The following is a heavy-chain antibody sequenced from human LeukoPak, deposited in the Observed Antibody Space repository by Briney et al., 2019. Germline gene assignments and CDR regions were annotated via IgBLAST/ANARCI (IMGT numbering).Heavy chain of an antibody. D-gene: IGHD6-19*01. CDR2: IIPIFGTA. CDR3: AREAGYSSGWYVY. V-gene: IGHV1-69*13. J-gene: IGHJ4*02. CDR1: GGTFSSYA. Sequence: SVKVSCKASGGTFSSYAISWVRQAPGQGLEWMGGIIPIFGTANYAQKFQGRVTNTADESTSTAYMELSSLRSEDTAVYYCAREAGYSSGWYVYWGQGTLVTVSS.